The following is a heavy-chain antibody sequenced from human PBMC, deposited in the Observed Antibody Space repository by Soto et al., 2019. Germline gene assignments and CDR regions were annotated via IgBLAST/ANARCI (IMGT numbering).Heavy chain of an antibody. CDR2: ISGSGGST. CDR3: AKYGAFTNGDDY. CDR1: GFTFSSYA. J-gene: IGHJ4*02. D-gene: IGHD3-16*01. Sequence: EVPMLESGGGLVPPGGSLRLSCAASGFTFSSYAMSWVRQAPGKGLEWVSAISGSGGSTYYADSVKGRFTISRDKSKNRLYLQMNSLRAEDTAVYYCAKYGAFTNGDDYWGQGTLVTVSS. V-gene: IGHV3-23*01.